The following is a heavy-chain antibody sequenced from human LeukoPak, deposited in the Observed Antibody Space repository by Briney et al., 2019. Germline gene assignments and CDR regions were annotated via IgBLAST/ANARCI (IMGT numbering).Heavy chain of an antibody. J-gene: IGHJ4*02. CDR2: MNPSSGNT. Sequence: WASVKVSRKASGYTFTSYDINWVRQATGQGPEWMGWMNPSSGNTGYAQRFQGRVTMTRDTSINTAYLELSSLRSEDTAVYYCASHTYYYSSGSFAYWGQGTLVTVYS. CDR3: ASHTYYYSSGSFAY. V-gene: IGHV1-8*01. CDR1: GYTFTSYD. D-gene: IGHD3-10*01.